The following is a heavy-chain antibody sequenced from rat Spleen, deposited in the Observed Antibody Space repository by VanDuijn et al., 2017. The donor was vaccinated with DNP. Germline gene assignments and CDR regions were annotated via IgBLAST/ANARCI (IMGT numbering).Heavy chain of an antibody. CDR3: TRGGTYYFDY. J-gene: IGHJ2*01. D-gene: IGHD1-11*01. CDR2: ISYDGGST. CDR1: GFTFSDYY. Sequence: EVHLVESGGGLVQPGRSLKLSCATSGFTFSDYYMAWVRQAPTKGLEWVAYISYDGGSTDYGDSVKGRFTISRDNAKSTLYLQMDSLRSEDTATYYCTRGGTYYFDYWGQGVMVTVSS. V-gene: IGHV5-20*01.